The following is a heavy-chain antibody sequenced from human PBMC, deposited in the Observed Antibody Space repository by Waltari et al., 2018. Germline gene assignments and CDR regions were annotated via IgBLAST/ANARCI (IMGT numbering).Heavy chain of an antibody. CDR1: GDTCNKSA. D-gene: IGHD6-13*01. Sequence: QVQVVQSGTEVKKPGSSVRVSCKVSGDTCNKSAISWVRQAPGQGLEWMGKIVPILRLTNFSQKFRDRVTLTATTSTTTAFMDLTDLTSEDTAVYYCALSPQQLLAFDFWGQGTMVTVSS. CDR3: ALSPQQLLAFDF. V-gene: IGHV1-69*04. CDR2: IVPILRLT. J-gene: IGHJ3*01.